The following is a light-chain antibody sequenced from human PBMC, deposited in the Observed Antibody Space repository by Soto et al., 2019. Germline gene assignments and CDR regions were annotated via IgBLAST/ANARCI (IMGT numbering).Light chain of an antibody. V-gene: IGLV2-14*01. CDR2: DVS. CDR3: SSYTSSSTLVV. Sequence: QSVLTQPASVSGSPGQSITISCTGTSSDVGDHNYVSWYQQHPGKAPKLMIYDVSYRPSGFSNRFSGSKSGNTASLTISGLQAEDEADYYCSSYTSSSTLVVFGGGTKVTVL. CDR1: SSDVGDHNY. J-gene: IGLJ2*01.